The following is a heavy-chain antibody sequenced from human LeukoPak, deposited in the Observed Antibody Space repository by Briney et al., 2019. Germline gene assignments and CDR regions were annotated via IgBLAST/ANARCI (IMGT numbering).Heavy chain of an antibody. V-gene: IGHV4-38-2*01. CDR2: IYHSGST. D-gene: IGHD6-13*01. J-gene: IGHJ4*02. Sequence: SETLSLTCAVSGYSISSGYYCGWIRQPPGKGLEWIGSIYHSGSTYYNPSLKSRVTISVDTSKNQFSLKLSSVTAADTAVYYCARGEQQLAIDYWRQGTLVTVSS. CDR1: GYSISSGYY. CDR3: ARGEQQLAIDY.